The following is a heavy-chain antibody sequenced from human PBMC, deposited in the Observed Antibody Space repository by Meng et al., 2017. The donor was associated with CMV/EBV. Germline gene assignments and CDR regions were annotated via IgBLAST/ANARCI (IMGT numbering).Heavy chain of an antibody. CDR3: ARGIVGATVNFDY. CDR2: INPNSGGT. CDR1: GYTFTGYY. D-gene: IGHD1-26*01. J-gene: IGHJ4*02. Sequence: ASVKVSCKASGYTFTGYYMHWVRQAPGQGLEWMGWINPNSGGTNYAQKFQGRVTMTRDTSISTAYMELSRLRSDDTAVYYCARGIVGATVNFDYWGQGTLVTVSS. V-gene: IGHV1-2*02.